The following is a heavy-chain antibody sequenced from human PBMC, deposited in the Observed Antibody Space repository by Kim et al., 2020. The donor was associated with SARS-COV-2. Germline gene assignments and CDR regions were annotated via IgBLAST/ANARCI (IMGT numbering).Heavy chain of an antibody. J-gene: IGHJ4*02. CDR3: ARDLIAAAHVRVRSFDY. V-gene: IGHV4-4*02. CDR2: IYHSGST. D-gene: IGHD6-13*01. CDR1: GGSISSSNW. Sequence: SETLSLTCAVSGGSISSSNWWSWVRQPPGKGLEWIGEIYHSGSTNYNPSLKSRVTISVDKSKNQFSLKLSSVTAADTAVYYCARDLIAAAHVRVRSFDYWGQGTLVTVSS.